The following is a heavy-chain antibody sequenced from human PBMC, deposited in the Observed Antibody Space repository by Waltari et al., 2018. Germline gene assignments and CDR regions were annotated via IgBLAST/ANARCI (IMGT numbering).Heavy chain of an antibody. CDR2: IIPIFGTA. CDR3: ARWCSSTSGYFDY. J-gene: IGHJ4*02. Sequence: QVQLVQSGAEVKKPGSSVKVSCKASGGTFSSYALSWVRQAPGQGLEWMGGIIPIFGTANYTENFQGRVTITADESTSTAYMKLSSLRSEDTAVYYCARWCSSTSGYFDYWGQGTLVTVSS. CDR1: GGTFSSYA. V-gene: IGHV1-69*13. D-gene: IGHD2-2*01.